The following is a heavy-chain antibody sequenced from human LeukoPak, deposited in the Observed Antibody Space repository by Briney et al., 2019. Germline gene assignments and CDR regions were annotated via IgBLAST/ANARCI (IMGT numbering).Heavy chain of an antibody. J-gene: IGHJ3*02. Sequence: SVKVSCKASGGTFSSYAISWVRQAPGQGLEWMGGIIPIFGTANYAQEFQGRVTITADESTSTAYMELSSLRSEDTAVYYCARDGGALRGDAFDIWGQGTMVTVSS. CDR2: IIPIFGTA. CDR3: ARDGGALRGDAFDI. CDR1: GGTFSSYA. V-gene: IGHV1-69*01. D-gene: IGHD3-16*01.